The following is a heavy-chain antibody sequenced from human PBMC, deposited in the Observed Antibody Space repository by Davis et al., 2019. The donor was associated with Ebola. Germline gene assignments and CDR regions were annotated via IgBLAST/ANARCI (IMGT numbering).Heavy chain of an antibody. V-gene: IGHV3-33*01. CDR3: AREAIVVVPAGFDY. CDR1: GFTFSSYG. Sequence: PGGSLRLSCSASGFTFSSYGVHWVRQAPGKGLQWVAVIWYDGSNKYYADSVKGRFTISRDNSKNTLYLQMNSLRAEDTAVYYCAREAIVVVPAGFDYWGQGTLVTVSS. CDR2: IWYDGSNK. D-gene: IGHD2-2*01. J-gene: IGHJ4*02.